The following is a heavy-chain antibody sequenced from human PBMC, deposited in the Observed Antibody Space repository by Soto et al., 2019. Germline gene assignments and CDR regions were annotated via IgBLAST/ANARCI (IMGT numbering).Heavy chain of an antibody. D-gene: IGHD3-9*01. J-gene: IGHJ4*02. CDR2: INPSGGST. CDR1: GSTSTSYY. CDR3: ARYHRYFDSHLAGYYFAY. V-gene: IGHV1-46*01. Sequence: ASVKVSCKASGSTSTSYYMHWVRQAPGQGLEWMGIINPSGGSTSYAQKFQGRVTMTRDTSTSTVYMELSSLRSEDTAVYYCARYHRYFDSHLAGYYFAYWGPVTLVTVSS.